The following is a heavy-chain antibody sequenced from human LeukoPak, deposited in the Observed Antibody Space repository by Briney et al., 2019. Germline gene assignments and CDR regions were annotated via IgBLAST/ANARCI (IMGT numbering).Heavy chain of an antibody. CDR2: ISWNSGSI. V-gene: IGHV3-9*01. CDR3: AKDRRLWFGELTTAFDY. Sequence: PGGSLRLSCAASGFTFDNYAMHWVRQAPGKGLEWVLGISWNSGSIGYADSVKGRFTISRDNAKNSLYLQMNSLRAEDTALYYCAKDRRLWFGELTTAFDYWGQGTLVTVSS. J-gene: IGHJ4*02. CDR1: GFTFDNYA. D-gene: IGHD3-10*01.